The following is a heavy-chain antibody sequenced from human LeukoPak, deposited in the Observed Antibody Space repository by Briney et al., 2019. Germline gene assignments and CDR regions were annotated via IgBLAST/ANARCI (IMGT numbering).Heavy chain of an antibody. CDR1: GFTFGDYA. Sequence: GGTLRLSCTASGFTFGDYAMSWVRQAPGKGLEWVGFIRSKAYGGTTEYAASVKGRFTISRDDSKSIAYLQMNSLKTEDTAVYYCTTDPVDYWGQGTLVTVSS. CDR2: IRSKAYGGTT. V-gene: IGHV3-49*04. CDR3: TTDPVDY. J-gene: IGHJ4*02.